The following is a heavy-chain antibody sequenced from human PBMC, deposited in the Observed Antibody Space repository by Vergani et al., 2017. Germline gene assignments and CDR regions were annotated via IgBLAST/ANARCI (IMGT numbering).Heavy chain of an antibody. V-gene: IGHV4-59*12. CDR3: ARGYCSSTSCYTPPGEVDY. CDR2: IYHSGST. J-gene: IGHJ4*02. D-gene: IGHD2-2*02. CDR1: GGSISSYY. Sequence: QVQLQESGPGLVKPSETLSLTCTVSGGSISSYYWSWIRQPPGKGLEWIGYIYHSGSTYYNPSLKSRVTISVDRSKNQFSLKLSSVTAADTAVYYCARGYCSSTSCYTPPGEVDYWGQGTLVTVSS.